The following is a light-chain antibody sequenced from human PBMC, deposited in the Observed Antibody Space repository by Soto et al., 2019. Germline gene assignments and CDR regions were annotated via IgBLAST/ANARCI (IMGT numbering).Light chain of an antibody. CDR3: QQYSNWPLT. CDR2: GAS. Sequence: EVVMTQSPATLSVSPGEGVSLSCRASQSVASDVAWYQQRPGQAPRLLIYGASTRATGIPARFSGSGSGTEFTLTITSLQSEDFAVYYCQQYSNWPLTFGGGTKVEIK. V-gene: IGKV3-15*01. J-gene: IGKJ4*01. CDR1: QSVASD.